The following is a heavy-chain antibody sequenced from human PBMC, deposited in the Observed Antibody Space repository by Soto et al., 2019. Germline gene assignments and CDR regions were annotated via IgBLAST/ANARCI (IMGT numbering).Heavy chain of an antibody. CDR3: VMVDNYVTPTPQDV. CDR2: ISPYTGNT. CDR1: GYIVVNYG. J-gene: IGHJ6*02. Sequence: QVQLVQAGDEVKKPGASVKGSCKASGYIVVNYGIAWVRHAPGPGLEWMGWISPYTGNTHSATKVQGRLTMTTDTSTSTAYMDLGSLTSDDTAVYYCVMVDNYVTPTPQDVWGQGTTVTVSS. V-gene: IGHV1-18*01. D-gene: IGHD3-16*01.